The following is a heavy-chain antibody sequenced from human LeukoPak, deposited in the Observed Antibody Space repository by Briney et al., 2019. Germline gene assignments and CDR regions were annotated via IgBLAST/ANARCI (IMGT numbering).Heavy chain of an antibody. D-gene: IGHD2-15*01. CDR1: GGSFSGYY. Sequence: SETLSLTCAVYGGSFSGYYWSWIRQPPGKGLEWIGEINHSGSTNYNPSLKSRVTISVDTSKNQFSLKLSSVTAADTAVYYCARLRGRSDFWGQGTLVTVSS. J-gene: IGHJ4*02. V-gene: IGHV4-34*01. CDR2: INHSGST. CDR3: ARLRGRSDF.